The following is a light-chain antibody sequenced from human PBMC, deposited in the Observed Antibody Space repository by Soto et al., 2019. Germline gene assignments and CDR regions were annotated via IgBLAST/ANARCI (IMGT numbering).Light chain of an antibody. Sequence: DILMTQSPATLSVSPGEGATLSCRASQTISSNLAWYQQKPGQVPRLLMYGASTRATGIPARFSGSGSGTEFPLTIRSLQSEDFAVYYCQQSNNWPLTFGQGTKVEIK. CDR1: QTISSN. V-gene: IGKV3-15*01. CDR2: GAS. J-gene: IGKJ1*01. CDR3: QQSNNWPLT.